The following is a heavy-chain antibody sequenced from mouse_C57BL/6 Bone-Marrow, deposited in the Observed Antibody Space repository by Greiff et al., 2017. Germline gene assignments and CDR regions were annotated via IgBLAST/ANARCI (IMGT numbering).Heavy chain of an antibody. CDR3: ARVGGWPIFDY. V-gene: IGHV1-50*01. CDR1: GYTFTSYW. Sequence: VQLQQPGAELVKPGASVKLSCKASGYTFTSYWMQWVKQRPGQGLEWIGEIDPSDSYTNYNQKFKGKATLTVDTSSSTAYMQLSSLTSEDSAVXYCARVGGWPIFDYWGQGTTLTVSA. D-gene: IGHD3-3*01. CDR2: IDPSDSYT. J-gene: IGHJ2*01.